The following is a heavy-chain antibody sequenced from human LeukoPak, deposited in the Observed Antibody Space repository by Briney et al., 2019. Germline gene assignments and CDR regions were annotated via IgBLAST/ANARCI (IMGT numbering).Heavy chain of an antibody. CDR1: GFTFSSYE. CDR3: ARDIVQGYDGYCSGGSCYSGFDY. D-gene: IGHD2-15*01. Sequence: GGSLRLSCAASGFTFSSYEMNWVRQAPGKGREWVSYISSSGSTIYYADSVKGRFTISRDNAKNSLYLQMNSLRAEDTAVYYCARDIVQGYDGYCSGGSCYSGFDYWGQGTLVTVSS. V-gene: IGHV3-48*03. CDR2: ISSSGSTI. J-gene: IGHJ4*02.